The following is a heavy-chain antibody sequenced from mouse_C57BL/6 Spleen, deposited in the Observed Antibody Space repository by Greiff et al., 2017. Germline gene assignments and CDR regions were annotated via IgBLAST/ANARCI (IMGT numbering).Heavy chain of an antibody. D-gene: IGHD2-12*01. CDR2: IRSKSSNYAT. J-gene: IGHJ3*01. CDR1: GFTFNTYA. Sequence: EVQGVESGGGLVQPKGSLKLSCAASGFTFNTYAMHWVRQAPGKGLEWVARIRSKSSNYATYYADSVKDRFTISRDDSQSMLYLQMNNLKTEDTAMYYCGRVGETRYDEAWFAYWGQGTLVTVSA. V-gene: IGHV10-3*01. CDR3: GRVGETRYDEAWFAY.